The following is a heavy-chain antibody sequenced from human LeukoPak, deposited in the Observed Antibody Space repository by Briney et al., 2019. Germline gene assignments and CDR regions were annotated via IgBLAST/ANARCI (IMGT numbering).Heavy chain of an antibody. CDR2: INHISGGT. CDR3: AREQRVGVTTPIWFDP. CDR1: RYTFTGYS. J-gene: IGHJ5*02. D-gene: IGHD1-26*01. V-gene: IGHV1-2*02. Sequence: GASVKVSCKASRYTFTGYSMHWVRHAPGQGLEWMGWINHISGGTNYAQKFQGRVTITRDTTISTGYMELSRLRSDGTAVYNCAREQRVGVTTPIWFDPWGQGTLVTVS.